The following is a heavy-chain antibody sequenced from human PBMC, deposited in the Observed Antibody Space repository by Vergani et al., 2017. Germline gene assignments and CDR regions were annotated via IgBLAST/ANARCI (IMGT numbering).Heavy chain of an antibody. CDR2: IYYSGST. D-gene: IGHD6-13*01. J-gene: IGHJ5*02. V-gene: IGHV4-39*07. Sequence: QLQLQESGPGLVKPSETLSLTCTVSGGSISSSSYYWGWIRQPPGKGLEWIGSIYYSGSTYYNPSLKSRVTISVDTSKNQFSLKLSSVTDADTAVYYCARDDSSSWNWFDPWGQGTLVTVSS. CDR1: GGSISSSSYY. CDR3: ARDDSSSWNWFDP.